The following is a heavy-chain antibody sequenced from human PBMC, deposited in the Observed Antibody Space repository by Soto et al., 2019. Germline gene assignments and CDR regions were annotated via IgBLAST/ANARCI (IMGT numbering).Heavy chain of an antibody. CDR2: IKSKTDGGTT. CDR3: TTGRDDLLY. Sequence: EVQLVESGGGLVQPGGSLRLSCAVSGFTFDKVGMNWVRQAPGKGLEWVGRIKSKTDGGTTDYAAPVKGRFTISRDDSKNMLDFQMNSVKTEDTGMYFCTTGRDDLLYWGQGTLVTVSS. V-gene: IGHV3-15*07. J-gene: IGHJ4*02. CDR1: GFTFDKVG. D-gene: IGHD1-26*01.